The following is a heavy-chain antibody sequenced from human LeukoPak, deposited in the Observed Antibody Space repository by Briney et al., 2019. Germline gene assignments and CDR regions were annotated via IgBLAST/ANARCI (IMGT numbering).Heavy chain of an antibody. J-gene: IGHJ5*02. Sequence: PSETLSLTCTVSGASISSSGSYWGWIRQPPGKGLEWIGSVYYSGNTYNPSLKSRVTISVDTSKNQFSLNLTSVNAADTAMYYCARVMAARREDLNWFDTWGQGTLVTVSS. D-gene: IGHD6-6*01. CDR3: ARVMAARREDLNWFDT. CDR1: GASISSSGSY. V-gene: IGHV4-39*07. CDR2: VYYSGNT.